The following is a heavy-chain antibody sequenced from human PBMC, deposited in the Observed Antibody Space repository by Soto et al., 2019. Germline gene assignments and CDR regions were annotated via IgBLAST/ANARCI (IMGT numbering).Heavy chain of an antibody. J-gene: IGHJ3*02. CDR3: AREEKIGGAFDI. Sequence: ASVKVSCKASGYTFTSYGISWVRQAPGQGLEWIGWISDYNGNTNYAQKLQGRVTMTTDTSTSTAYMELRSLRSDVTAVYYCAREEKIGGAFDIWGQGTMVTVSS. CDR1: GYTFTSYG. CDR2: ISDYNGNT. V-gene: IGHV1-18*01.